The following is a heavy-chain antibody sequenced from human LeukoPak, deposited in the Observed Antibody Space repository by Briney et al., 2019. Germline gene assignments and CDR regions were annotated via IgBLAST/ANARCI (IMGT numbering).Heavy chain of an antibody. J-gene: IGHJ4*02. CDR1: GYRFSTYW. D-gene: IGHD3-10*01. Sequence: GESLHISCKGSGYRFSTYWIAWVRQMPGKGLEWMGLIYPADSDIRYSPSFQGQVTISVDKSISTAYLQWSSLKASDTAMYYCARESGDGDFFDYWGQGTLVTVSS. V-gene: IGHV5-51*01. CDR2: IYPADSDI. CDR3: ARESGDGDFFDY.